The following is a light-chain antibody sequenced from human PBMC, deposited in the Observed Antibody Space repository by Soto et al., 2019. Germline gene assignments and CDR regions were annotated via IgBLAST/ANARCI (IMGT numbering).Light chain of an antibody. J-gene: IGKJ1*01. CDR1: QSISSY. V-gene: IGKV1-39*01. Sequence: DIQMTQSPSSLSASVGDRVTITCRARQSISSYLNWYQQKPGKAPKLLIYAASSLQRGVPSMFSGSGSGTDFTLTISSLQPEDFATYYCQQSYSTPRTFGQGTKVEIK. CDR2: AAS. CDR3: QQSYSTPRT.